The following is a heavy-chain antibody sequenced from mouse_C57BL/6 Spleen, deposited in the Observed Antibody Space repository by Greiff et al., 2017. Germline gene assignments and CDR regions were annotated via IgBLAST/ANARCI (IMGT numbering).Heavy chain of an antibody. CDR2: IHPSDSDT. D-gene: IGHD1-1*01. CDR1: GYTFTSYW. Sequence: QVQLQQPGAELVKPGASVKVSCKASGYTFTSYWMHWVKQRPGQGLEWIGRIHPSDSDTNYNQKFKGKATLTVDKSSSTAYMQLSNLTSYDSAVYYCARLRLYYCSPSYWGQGTLVTVSA. J-gene: IGHJ3*01. V-gene: IGHV1-74*01. CDR3: ARLRLYYCSPSY.